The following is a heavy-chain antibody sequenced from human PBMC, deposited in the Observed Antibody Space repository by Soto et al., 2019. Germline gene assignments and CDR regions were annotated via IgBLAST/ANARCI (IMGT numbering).Heavy chain of an antibody. CDR2: IIPVFATP. D-gene: IGHD3-16*01. J-gene: IGHJ5*02. V-gene: IGHV1-69*01. Sequence: QVQLVQSGAEVKKPGSSVKVSCKASGGTFSSYAISWVRQAPGQGLEWMGGIIPVFATPNYAPKFQGRVTITADESTTTAYMDLSSLRSEDTAVYFCAGEGGGGAGLPNWFDPWGQGALVTVSS. CDR3: AGEGGGGAGLPNWFDP. CDR1: GGTFSSYA.